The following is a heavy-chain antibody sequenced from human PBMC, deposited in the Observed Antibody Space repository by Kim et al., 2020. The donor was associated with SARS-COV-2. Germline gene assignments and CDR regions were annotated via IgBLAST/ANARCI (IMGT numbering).Heavy chain of an antibody. CDR3: ASTMVRGVWGNWFDP. J-gene: IGHJ5*02. CDR2: INHSGST. Sequence: SETLSLTCVVYGGSFSGYYWSWIRQPPGKGLEWIGEINHSGSTNYNPSLKSRVTISVDTSKNQFSLKLSSVTAADTAVYYYASTMVRGVWGNWFDPWGQGTLVTVSS. CDR1: GGSFSGYY. V-gene: IGHV4-34*01. D-gene: IGHD3-10*01.